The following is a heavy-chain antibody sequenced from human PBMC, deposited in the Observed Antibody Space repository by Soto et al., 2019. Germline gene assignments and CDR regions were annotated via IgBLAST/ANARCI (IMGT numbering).Heavy chain of an antibody. J-gene: IGHJ3*02. CDR1: GFTFSSYS. CDR2: ISSSSGTI. V-gene: IGHV3-48*02. D-gene: IGHD4-17*01. CDR3: ARVRCYADYDVFDI. Sequence: EVQLVESGGGLVQPGGSLRLSCAASGFTFSSYSMNWVRQAPGKGLEWVSYISSSSGTIHFADSVKGRFTISRDNAKNSLYLQMNSLRDEDTAVYYCARVRCYADYDVFDIWGQGTIVTVSS.